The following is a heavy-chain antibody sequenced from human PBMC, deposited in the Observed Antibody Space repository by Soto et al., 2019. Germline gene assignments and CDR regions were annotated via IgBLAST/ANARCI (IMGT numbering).Heavy chain of an antibody. CDR3: ARDPGDLVVVPAASDY. V-gene: IGHV1-18*01. CDR2: ISPYNGNT. D-gene: IGHD2-2*01. Sequence: GASVKVSCKASGYTFTNYDINWVRQAPGHGLEWMGWISPYNGNTKSAQRFQGRVTMTTDPSTSTAYIELRSLRSDDTAIYYCARDPGDLVVVPAASDYWGQGSLVTVSS. J-gene: IGHJ4*02. CDR1: GYTFTNYD.